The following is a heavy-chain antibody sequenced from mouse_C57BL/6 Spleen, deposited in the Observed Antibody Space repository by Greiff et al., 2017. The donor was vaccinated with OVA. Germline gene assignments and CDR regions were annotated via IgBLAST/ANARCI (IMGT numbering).Heavy chain of an antibody. CDR1: GYTFTDYN. D-gene: IGHD1-1*01. V-gene: IGHV1-22*01. J-gene: IGHJ2*01. Sequence: EVQLQRSGPELVKPGASVKMSCKASGYTFTDYNMHWVKQSHGKSLEWIGYINPNNGGTSYNQKFKGKATLTVNKSSSTAYMELRSLTSEDAAVYYCARWGATVVATDYFDYWGQGTTLTVSS. CDR3: ARWGATVVATDYFDY. CDR2: INPNNGGT.